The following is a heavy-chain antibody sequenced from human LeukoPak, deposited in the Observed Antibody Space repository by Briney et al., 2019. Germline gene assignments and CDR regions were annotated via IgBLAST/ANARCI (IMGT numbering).Heavy chain of an antibody. D-gene: IGHD3-16*01. CDR3: ARRRERGASDAFAF. CDR1: GCTFSSIW. Sequence: AGTLRLSCAASGCTFSSIWIYWVCQGPRQGLVWVSRINSDGGSTTYADSVKGRFTISRDNAKNTVYLQMNSLRAEDTAVYYCARRRERGASDAFAFWGQGTMVTVSS. J-gene: IGHJ3*01. V-gene: IGHV3-74*01. CDR2: INSDGGST.